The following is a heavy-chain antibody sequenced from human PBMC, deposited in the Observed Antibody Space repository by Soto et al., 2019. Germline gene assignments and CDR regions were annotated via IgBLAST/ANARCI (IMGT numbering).Heavy chain of an antibody. Sequence: ASVKVSCKASGYTFTSYAMHWVRQAPGQRLEWMGWMNPNSGNTGYAQKFQGRVTMTRNTSISTAYMELSSLRSEDTAVYYCARARSGFWSGYYYCGMDVWGQGTTVTVSS. CDR3: ARARSGFWSGYYYCGMDV. CDR1: GYTFTSYA. J-gene: IGHJ6*02. V-gene: IGHV1-8*02. CDR2: MNPNSGNT. D-gene: IGHD3-3*01.